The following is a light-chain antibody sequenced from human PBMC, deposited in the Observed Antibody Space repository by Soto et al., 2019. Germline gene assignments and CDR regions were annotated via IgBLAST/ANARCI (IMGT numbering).Light chain of an antibody. CDR1: SSDVGAYKY. V-gene: IGLV2-8*01. Sequence: QSALTQPPSASGSPGQSVTISCTGTSSDVGAYKYVSWYQQYPGKAPKLMIYEVTKRPLGVPDRFSCSKSGNTASLTVSGLQAEDEADYYCTSYVGNDIWVFGGGTKVTVL. CDR3: TSYVGNDIWV. CDR2: EVT. J-gene: IGLJ3*02.